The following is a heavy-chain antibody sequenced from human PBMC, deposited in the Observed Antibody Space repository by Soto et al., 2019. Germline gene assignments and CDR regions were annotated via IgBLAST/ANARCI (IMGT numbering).Heavy chain of an antibody. CDR3: AMGFYYYYGMDV. CDR2: ISGSGGST. Sequence: VQLLESGGGLVQPGGSLRLSCAASGFTFSSYTMSWVRQAPGKGLEWVSAISGSGGSTYYADSVKGRFTISRDNSKNTLYLQMNNLRAEDTAVYYCAMGFYYYYGMDVWGQGTTVTVSS. V-gene: IGHV3-23*01. CDR1: GFTFSSYT. J-gene: IGHJ6*02.